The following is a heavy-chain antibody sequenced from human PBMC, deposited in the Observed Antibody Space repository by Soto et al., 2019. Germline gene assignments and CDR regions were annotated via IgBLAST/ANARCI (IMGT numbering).Heavy chain of an antibody. J-gene: IGHJ4*02. CDR1: GFTFSSYW. Sequence: EVQLVESGGGLVQPGGSLRLSCAGSGFTFSSYWMHWVRQTPGEGLVWVSRISPDGSRISYADSVKGRFTISRDNAENTLYLQMNSLRAEDTAVYYCARVGQGQWYFANWGQGTLVTVSS. CDR2: ISPDGSRI. D-gene: IGHD2-8*01. CDR3: ARVGQGQWYFAN. V-gene: IGHV3-74*01.